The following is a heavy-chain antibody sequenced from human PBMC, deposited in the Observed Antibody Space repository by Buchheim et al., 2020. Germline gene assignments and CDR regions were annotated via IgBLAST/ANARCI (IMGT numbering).Heavy chain of an antibody. V-gene: IGHV4-4*02. J-gene: IGHJ4*02. CDR2: IYHSGST. D-gene: IGHD3-16*02. CDR1: GGSVSSNYW. CDR3: ARGLRLGELSWDNYFDY. Sequence: QVQLQGSGPGLVKPSGTLSLTCAVSGGSVSSNYWWTWVRQPPGKGLEWIGEIYHSGSTNYNPSLKSRVTISVDKSKDQFSLKLSSVTAADTAVYYCARGLRLGELSWDNYFDYWGQGTL.